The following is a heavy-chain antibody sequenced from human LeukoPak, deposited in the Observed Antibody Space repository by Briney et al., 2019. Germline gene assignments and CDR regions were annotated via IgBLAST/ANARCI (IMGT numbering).Heavy chain of an antibody. Sequence: SETLSLTCAVYGGSFSGYYWSWIRQPPGKGLEWIGEINHSGSTNYNPSLKSRVTISVDTSKNQFSLKLGSVTAADTAVYYCASGLGYSSSCYYWGQGTLVTVSS. J-gene: IGHJ4*02. V-gene: IGHV4-34*01. CDR2: INHSGST. CDR3: ASGLGYSSSCYY. CDR1: GGSFSGYY. D-gene: IGHD6-13*01.